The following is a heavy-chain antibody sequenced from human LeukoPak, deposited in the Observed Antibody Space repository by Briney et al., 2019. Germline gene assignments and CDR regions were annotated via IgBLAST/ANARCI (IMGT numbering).Heavy chain of an antibody. CDR3: ARALYGDYLGDAFDI. Sequence: SQTLSLTCAVSGGSISSGGYSWSWIRQPPGKGLEWIGYIYHSGSTYYNPSLKSRVTISVDRSMNQFSLKLSSVTAADTAVYYCARALYGDYLGDAFDIWGQGTMVTVSS. D-gene: IGHD4-17*01. V-gene: IGHV4-30-2*01. CDR1: GGSISSGGYS. J-gene: IGHJ3*02. CDR2: IYHSGST.